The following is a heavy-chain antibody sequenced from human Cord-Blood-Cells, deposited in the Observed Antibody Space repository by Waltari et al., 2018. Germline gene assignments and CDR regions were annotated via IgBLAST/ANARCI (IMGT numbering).Heavy chain of an antibody. D-gene: IGHD1-1*01. J-gene: IGHJ4*02. V-gene: IGHV3-15*01. CDR1: GFTFSNDW. CDR3: TTDLLEQRD. CDR2: MKSKTDGGTT. Sequence: EVQLVESGGGWVKPGGSLRLSCAASGFTFSNDWMRWVRQAPGKGCEWVGRMKSKTDGGTTDYAAPVKGRFTISRDDSKNTLYLQMNSLKTEDTAVYYCTTDLLEQRDWGQGTLVTVSS.